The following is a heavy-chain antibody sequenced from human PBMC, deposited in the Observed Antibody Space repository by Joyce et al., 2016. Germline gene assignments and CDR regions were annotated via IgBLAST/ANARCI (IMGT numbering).Heavy chain of an antibody. CDR2: ISRSSDLI. Sequence: EVQLVESGGGLVQPGGSLILSCEASGFIFSSKEMNWVRQAPGKGLEWIAYISRSSDLIHYADSVRGRFTISRDNAGSSLYLQMESLRAEDTAMYYGASPSCAVWGQGSLVTVSS. CDR1: GFIFSSKE. V-gene: IGHV3-48*03. J-gene: IGHJ4*02. CDR3: ASPSCAV.